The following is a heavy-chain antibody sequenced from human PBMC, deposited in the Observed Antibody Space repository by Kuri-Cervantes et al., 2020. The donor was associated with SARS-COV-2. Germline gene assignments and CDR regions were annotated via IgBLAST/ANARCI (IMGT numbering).Heavy chain of an antibody. Sequence: GGPLRPPCEALESTFSSYAMHWVRQAPGRGLEWVGVISYDGSNKDYADSVKGRFTISRDNSNNTPYLQMNSLRAEDTAVYYCARTLGEDIVVVPAATFDYWGQGTLVTVSS. V-gene: IGHV3-30-3*01. CDR1: ESTFSSYA. CDR2: ISYDGSNK. D-gene: IGHD2-2*01. J-gene: IGHJ4*02. CDR3: ARTLGEDIVVVPAATFDY.